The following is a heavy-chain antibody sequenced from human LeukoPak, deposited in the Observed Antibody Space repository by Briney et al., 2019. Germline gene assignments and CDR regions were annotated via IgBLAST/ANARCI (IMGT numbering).Heavy chain of an antibody. CDR3: ARGYGYYDSSGYQYTAPFDY. V-gene: IGHV3-30*14. J-gene: IGHJ4*02. D-gene: IGHD3-22*01. Sequence: GRSLRLSCAASGFTFSSYAMHWVRQAPGKGLEWVAVISYDGSNKYYADSVKGRFTISRDNSKNTLYLQMNSLRAEDTAVYYCARGYGYYDSSGYQYTAPFDYWGQGTLVTVSS. CDR2: ISYDGSNK. CDR1: GFTFSSYA.